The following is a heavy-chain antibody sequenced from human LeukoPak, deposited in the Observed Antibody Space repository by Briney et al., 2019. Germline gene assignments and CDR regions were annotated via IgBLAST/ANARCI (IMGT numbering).Heavy chain of an antibody. J-gene: IGHJ4*02. CDR2: IKSKTDGGTT. CDR1: GFTFSSYS. Sequence: GGSLRLSCAASGFTFSSYSMSWVRQAPGKGLEWVGHIKSKTDGGTTDYAAPVKGRFIISRDDSKHTLYLQMNSLKTDDTAVYYCTKYDTSVNFDYWGQGTLVTASS. CDR3: TKYDTSVNFDY. D-gene: IGHD3-22*01. V-gene: IGHV3-15*01.